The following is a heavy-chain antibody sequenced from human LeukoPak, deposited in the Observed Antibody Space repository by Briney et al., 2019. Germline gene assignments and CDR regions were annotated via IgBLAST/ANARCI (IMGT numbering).Heavy chain of an antibody. CDR3: ARDRAFDVLTVYDAFDM. Sequence: GGSLRLSCAASGFTFSDYYIRWIRQAPGKGLEWVSYISSSGSNIYYADSVKGRFTISRDNAKISVYLQMNRLRAEDTAVYYCARDRAFDVLTVYDAFDMWGQGTMVTVSS. D-gene: IGHD3-9*01. V-gene: IGHV3-11*01. CDR2: ISSSGSNI. J-gene: IGHJ3*02. CDR1: GFTFSDYY.